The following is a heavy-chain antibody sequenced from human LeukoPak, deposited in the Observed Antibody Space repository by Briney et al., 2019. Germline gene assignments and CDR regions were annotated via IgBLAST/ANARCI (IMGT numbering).Heavy chain of an antibody. J-gene: IGHJ4*02. CDR3: ASDYFDRTGYYGFIY. CDR2: LYTSGST. D-gene: IGHD3-22*01. CDR1: GGSISSGGYY. V-gene: IGHV4-61*02. Sequence: SQTLSLTCTVSGGSISSGGYYWSWIRQPAGKGLEWIGRLYTSGSTNYNPSLKSRVSMSVDTSKKQFSLRLSSVTAADTAIYYCASDYFDRTGYYGFIYWGQGSLVTISS.